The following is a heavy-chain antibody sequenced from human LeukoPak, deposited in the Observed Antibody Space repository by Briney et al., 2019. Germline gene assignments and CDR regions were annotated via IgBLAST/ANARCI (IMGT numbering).Heavy chain of an antibody. Sequence: ASVKVSCKASGYTFTSYAIHWVRQAPGQRLEWMGWINAGNGNTKYSQKFQGRVTITRDTSASTAYMELISLRSEDTAVYYCARGTVVVPAATHYYYYGMDVWGQGTTVTVSS. CDR2: INAGNGNT. D-gene: IGHD2-2*01. CDR3: ARGTVVVPAATHYYYYGMDV. V-gene: IGHV1-3*01. J-gene: IGHJ6*02. CDR1: GYTFTSYA.